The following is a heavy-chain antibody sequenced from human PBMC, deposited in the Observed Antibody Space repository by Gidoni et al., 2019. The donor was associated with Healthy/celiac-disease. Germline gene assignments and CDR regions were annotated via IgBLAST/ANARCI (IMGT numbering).Heavy chain of an antibody. J-gene: IGHJ6*03. V-gene: IGHV4-39*01. D-gene: IGHD6-13*01. CDR2: IYYSGST. CDR1: GGSISSSSYY. Sequence: QLQLQESGPGLVKPSETLSLTCTVSGGSISSSSYYWGWIRQPPGKGLEWIGSIYYSGSTYYNPSLKSRVTISVDTSKNQFSLKLSSVTAADTAVYYCARGIAASYYYYYYMDVWGKGTTVTVSS. CDR3: ARGIAASYYYYYYMDV.